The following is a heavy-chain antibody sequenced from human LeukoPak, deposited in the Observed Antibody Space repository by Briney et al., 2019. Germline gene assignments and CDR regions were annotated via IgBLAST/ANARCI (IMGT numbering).Heavy chain of an antibody. V-gene: IGHV3-53*01. CDR3: ARGLVFGELTFYYFDY. D-gene: IGHD3-10*01. Sequence: PGGSLRLSCAVSGFTVSGDNMSWLRQAPGRGLEWVSVIYADFDNTDYADSVRGRFTISRDSSKNTLYLHMNSLRVEDTAVYYCARGLVFGELTFYYFDYWGQGTLVTVSS. CDR2: IYADFDNT. J-gene: IGHJ4*02. CDR1: GFTVSGDN.